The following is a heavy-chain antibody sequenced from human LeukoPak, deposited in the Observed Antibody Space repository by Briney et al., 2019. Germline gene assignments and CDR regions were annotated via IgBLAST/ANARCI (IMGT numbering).Heavy chain of an antibody. J-gene: IGHJ5*02. CDR2: INPSGGST. D-gene: IGHD3-10*01. V-gene: IGHV1-46*01. CDR1: GYTFTSYY. CDR3: AGDARITMVRGVIWENWFDP. Sequence: ASVKVSCKASGYTFTSYYMHWVRQAPGQGLEWMGIINPSGGSTSYAQKFQGRVTMTRDTSTSTVYMELSSLRSEDTAVYYCAGDARITMVRGVIWENWFDPWGQGTLVTVSS.